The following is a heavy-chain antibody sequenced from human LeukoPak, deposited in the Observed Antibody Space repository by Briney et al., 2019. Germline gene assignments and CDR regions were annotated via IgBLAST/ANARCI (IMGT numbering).Heavy chain of an antibody. CDR2: INPSGGST. D-gene: IGHD6-19*01. Sequence: ASVKVSCKASGYTFTNYYMHWVRQAPGQGLEWMGIINPSGGSTSYAQNFQGRLTLTRDTSASTVSMELSSLRSEDTAVYYCARDGSSGSDYYYYYMDVWGKGTTVTISS. CDR3: ARDGSSGSDYYYYYMDV. V-gene: IGHV1-46*01. J-gene: IGHJ6*03. CDR1: GYTFTNYY.